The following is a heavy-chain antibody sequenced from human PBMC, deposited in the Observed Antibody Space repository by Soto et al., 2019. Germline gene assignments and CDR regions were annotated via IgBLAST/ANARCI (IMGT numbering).Heavy chain of an antibody. CDR2: IYYSGST. Sequence: SETLSLTCTVSGGSISSGDYYWSWIGQPPGKGLEWIGYIYYSGSTYYNPSLKSRVTISVDTSKNQFSLKLSSVTAADTAVYYCARGKGTSVYYYYGMDVWGQGTTVTVSS. J-gene: IGHJ6*02. CDR1: GGSISSGDYY. D-gene: IGHD2-2*01. V-gene: IGHV4-30-4*01. CDR3: ARGKGTSVYYYYGMDV.